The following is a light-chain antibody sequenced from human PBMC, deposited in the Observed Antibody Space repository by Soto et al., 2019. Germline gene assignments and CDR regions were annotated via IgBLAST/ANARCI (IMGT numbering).Light chain of an antibody. CDR3: CSYAGRYSLDV. J-gene: IGLJ1*01. CDR1: SSDVGDYNY. V-gene: IGLV2-11*01. Sequence: QSALTQPRSVSGSPGQSVTVSCTGTSSDVGDYNYVSWYQQHPGKAPQLMIYDVSQRPSGVSDRFSGSKSGNTASLTISGLQAEDEADYYCCSYAGRYSLDVFGTGTKVTVL. CDR2: DVS.